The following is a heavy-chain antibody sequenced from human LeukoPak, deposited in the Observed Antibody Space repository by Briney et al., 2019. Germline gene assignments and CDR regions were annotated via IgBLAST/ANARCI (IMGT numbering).Heavy chain of an antibody. Sequence: GGSLRLSCAASGFTFSSYWMHWVRQAPGKGLVWVSRINTDGSSTSYADSVKGRFTISRDNAKNTLYPQMNSLRAEDTAVYYCARSGDFWSGPHDYWGQGTLVTVSS. CDR1: GFTFSSYW. CDR2: INTDGSST. J-gene: IGHJ4*02. D-gene: IGHD3-3*01. CDR3: ARSGDFWSGPHDY. V-gene: IGHV3-74*01.